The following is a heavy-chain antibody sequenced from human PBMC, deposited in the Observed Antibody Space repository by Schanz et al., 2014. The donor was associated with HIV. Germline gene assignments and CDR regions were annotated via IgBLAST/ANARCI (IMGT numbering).Heavy chain of an antibody. V-gene: IGHV3-64*04. CDR1: GFTFSAYA. Sequence: VQLVESGGDWVQPGGSLRLSCAASGFTFSAYAMHWVRQVPGGGLQYVSAISSDGNTTHYRASVKDRFTISRDNSKNTLYLQMNSLRSEDTALYYCAKSSGWLYEHLDHWGQGSSVIVSS. D-gene: IGHD3-9*01. CDR3: AKSSGWLYEHLDH. CDR2: ISSDGNTT. J-gene: IGHJ4*02.